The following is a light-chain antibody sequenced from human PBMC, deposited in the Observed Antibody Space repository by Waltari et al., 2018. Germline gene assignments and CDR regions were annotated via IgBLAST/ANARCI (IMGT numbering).Light chain of an antibody. J-gene: IGKJ1*01. Sequence: DIVMTQSPDSLAVSLGERATIDCKFSQSVFYRSDNKNYLAWCQHKPGQPPKLLFYWASTREAGVPDRFSASGSGTDFTLTINNLQAEDVAVYYCQQYYRSRTFGQGTKVEIK. V-gene: IGKV4-1*01. CDR1: QSVFYRSDNKNY. CDR3: QQYYRSRT. CDR2: WAS.